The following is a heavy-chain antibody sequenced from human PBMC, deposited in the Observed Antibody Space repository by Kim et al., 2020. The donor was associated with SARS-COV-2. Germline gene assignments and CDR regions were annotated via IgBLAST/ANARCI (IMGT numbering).Heavy chain of an antibody. J-gene: IGHJ2*01. Sequence: YYNPSLKSRVTISVDTSKNQFSLKLSSVTAADTAVYYCARERTGDWYFDLWGRGTLVTVSS. D-gene: IGHD7-27*01. V-gene: IGHV4-31*02. CDR3: ARERTGDWYFDL.